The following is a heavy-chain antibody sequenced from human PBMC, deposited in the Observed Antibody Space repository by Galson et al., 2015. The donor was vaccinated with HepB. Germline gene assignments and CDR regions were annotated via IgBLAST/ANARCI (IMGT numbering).Heavy chain of an antibody. D-gene: IGHD1-26*01. CDR3: ARGSSYYQAFDY. Sequence: SVKVSCKASGGTFSSYAISWVRQAPGQGLEWMGGIIPIFGTANYAQKFQGRVTVTADESTSTAYMELSSLRSEDTAVYYCARGSSYYQAFDYWGQGTLVTVSS. V-gene: IGHV1-69*13. J-gene: IGHJ4*02. CDR2: IIPIFGTA. CDR1: GGTFSSYA.